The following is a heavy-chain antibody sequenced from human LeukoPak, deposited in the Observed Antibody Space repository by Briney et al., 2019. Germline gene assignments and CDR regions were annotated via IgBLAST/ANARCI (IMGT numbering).Heavy chain of an antibody. V-gene: IGHV1-18*01. CDR3: ARVGRYCSSTSCYSPYYYMDV. J-gene: IGHJ6*03. CDR1: GGTFSTYV. Sequence: ASVKVSCKASGGTFSTYVISWVRQAPGQGLEWMGWISAYNGNTNYAQKLQGRVTMTTDTSTSTAYMELRSLRSDDTAVYYCARVGRYCSSTSCYSPYYYMDVWGKGTTVTVSS. CDR2: ISAYNGNT. D-gene: IGHD2-2*01.